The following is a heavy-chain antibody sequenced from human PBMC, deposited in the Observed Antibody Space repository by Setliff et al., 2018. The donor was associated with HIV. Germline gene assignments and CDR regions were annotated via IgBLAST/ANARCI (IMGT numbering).Heavy chain of an antibody. J-gene: IGHJ5*01. CDR3: ARVNLEQWVQRIDS. CDR1: GGSISSYY. V-gene: IGHV4-59*01. D-gene: IGHD6-19*01. CDR2: IYYSGST. Sequence: SETLSLTCTVSGGSISSYYWSWIRQPPGKGLEWIGYIYYSGSTNYNPSLKSRVTISIDTSKNQFSLKLNSLTAADTAVYYCARVNLEQWVQRIDSWGQGTLVTVSS.